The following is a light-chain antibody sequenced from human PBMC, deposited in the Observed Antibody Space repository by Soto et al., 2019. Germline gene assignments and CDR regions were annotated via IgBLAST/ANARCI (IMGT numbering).Light chain of an antibody. CDR1: QSIATY. CDR3: QQSYRTPRT. J-gene: IGKJ1*01. Sequence: DIQLTQSPSSLSASVGDRVTITCRASQSIATYLNWYQQTPGKAPKLLIFAASSLQSGVPSRFSGSGSGTDFTLTISSLQPEDFATYYCQQSYRTPRTFGQGTKVEIK. V-gene: IGKV1-39*01. CDR2: AAS.